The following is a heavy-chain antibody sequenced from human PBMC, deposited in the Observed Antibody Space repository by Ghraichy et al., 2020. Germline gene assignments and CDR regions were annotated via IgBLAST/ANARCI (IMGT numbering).Heavy chain of an antibody. V-gene: IGHV3-7*01. D-gene: IGHD1-26*01. CDR3: ARMWELPGNDAFDI. J-gene: IGHJ3*02. CDR2: IKQDGSEK. CDR1: GFTFSSYW. Sequence: TCAASGFTFSSYWMSWVRQAPGKGLEWVANIKQDGSEKYYVDSVKGRFTISRDNAKNSLYLQMNSLRAEDTAVYYCARMWELPGNDAFDIWGQGTMVTVSS.